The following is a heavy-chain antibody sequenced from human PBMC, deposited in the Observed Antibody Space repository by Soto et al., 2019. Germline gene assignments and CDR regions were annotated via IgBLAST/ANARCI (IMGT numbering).Heavy chain of an antibody. CDR1: GYTSTSYG. CDR3: ARAMITFGGVSPGY. V-gene: IGHV1-18*01. CDR2: ISAYNGNT. J-gene: IGHJ4*02. D-gene: IGHD3-16*01. Sequence: GASVKVSCKASGYTSTSYGISWVRQAPGQGLEWMGWISAYNGNTNYAQKLQGRVTMTTDTSTSTAYMELRSLRSDDTAVYYCARAMITFGGVSPGYWGQGTLVTVSS.